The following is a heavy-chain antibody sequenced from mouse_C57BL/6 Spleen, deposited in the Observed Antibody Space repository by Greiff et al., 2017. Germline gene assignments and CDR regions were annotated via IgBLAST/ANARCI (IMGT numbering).Heavy chain of an antibody. J-gene: IGHJ4*01. CDR2: IYPGNSDT. CDR3: TRNYYGRGYYAMDY. CDR1: GYTFTSYW. D-gene: IGHD1-1*01. V-gene: IGHV1-5*01. Sequence: EVQLQQSGTVLARPGASVKMSCKTSGYTFTSYWMHWVKQRPGPGLEWIGAIYPGNSDTSYNQKFKGKAKLTAVTSASTAYMELSSLTNEDSAVYYCTRNYYGRGYYAMDYWGQGTSVTVSS.